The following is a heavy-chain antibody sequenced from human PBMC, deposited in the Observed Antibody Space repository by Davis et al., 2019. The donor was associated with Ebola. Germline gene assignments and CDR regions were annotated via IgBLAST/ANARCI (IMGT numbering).Heavy chain of an antibody. Sequence: PGGSLRLSCAASGFTFSSYGMHWVRQAPGKGLEWVAVISYDGSNKYYADSVKGRFTISRDNSKNLLYLQMNSLRAEDTAVYYCAIPDCSGANCYSVYIKNWGQGTLVTVSS. CDR2: ISYDGSNK. J-gene: IGHJ4*02. D-gene: IGHD2-15*01. CDR1: GFTFSSYG. CDR3: AIPDCSGANCYSVYIKN. V-gene: IGHV3-30*03.